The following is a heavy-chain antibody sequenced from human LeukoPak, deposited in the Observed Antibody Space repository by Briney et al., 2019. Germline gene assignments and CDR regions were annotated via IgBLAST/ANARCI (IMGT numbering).Heavy chain of an antibody. Sequence: PGRSLRLSCAASGFTFSSYGMHWVRQAPGKGLEWVANIKQDGSHKNYVDSVKGRFTISRDNAKNSLYLQMNSLRVEDTAIYYCARETPDSSGWDWGQGTLVTVSS. V-gene: IGHV3-7*01. CDR2: IKQDGSHK. D-gene: IGHD6-19*01. CDR1: GFTFSSYG. CDR3: ARETPDSSGWD. J-gene: IGHJ4*02.